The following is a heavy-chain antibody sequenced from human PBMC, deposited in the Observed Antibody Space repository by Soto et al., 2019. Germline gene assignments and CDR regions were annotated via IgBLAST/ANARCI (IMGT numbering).Heavy chain of an antibody. CDR2: IYYSGST. V-gene: IGHV4-39*01. J-gene: IGHJ6*02. Sequence: QLQLQESGPGLVKPSETLSLTCTVSGGSISSSSYYWGWIRQPPGKGLEWIGSIYYSGSTYYNPSLKSRVTISVDTSKNQFSLKLSSVTAADTAVYYCARQLDSSSSLLDSYYYYYGMDVWGQGTTVTVSS. CDR3: ARQLDSSSSLLDSYYYYYGMDV. CDR1: GGSISSSSYY. D-gene: IGHD6-6*01.